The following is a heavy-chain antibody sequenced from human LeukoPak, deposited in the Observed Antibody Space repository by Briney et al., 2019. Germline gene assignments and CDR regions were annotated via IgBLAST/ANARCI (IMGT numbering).Heavy chain of an antibody. CDR2: IYYGGSA. V-gene: IGHV4-39*01. CDR3: ARGSSSSSGWFHLNA. Sequence: SETLSLTCTVSGDSISGSSYYWGWIRQPPGKGLEWIGNIYYGGSAYYNPSLKSRVSISVDTSNNQFSLKLSSVTAADTAVYYCARGSSSSSGWFHLNAWGQGTLVTVSS. CDR1: GDSISGSSYY. D-gene: IGHD6-19*01. J-gene: IGHJ5*02.